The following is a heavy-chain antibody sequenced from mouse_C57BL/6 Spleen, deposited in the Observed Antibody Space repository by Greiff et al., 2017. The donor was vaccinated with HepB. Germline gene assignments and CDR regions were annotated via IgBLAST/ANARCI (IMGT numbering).Heavy chain of an antibody. J-gene: IGHJ3*01. V-gene: IGHV5-17*01. CDR1: GFTFSDYG. Sequence: EVNLVESGGGLVKPGGSLKLSCAASGFTFSDYGMHWVRQAPEKGLEWVAYISSGSSTIYYADTVKGRFTISRDNAKNTLFLQMTSLRSEDTAMYYCARPGILPIAWFAYWGQGTLVTVSA. CDR2: ISSGSSTI. CDR3: ARPGILPIAWFAY.